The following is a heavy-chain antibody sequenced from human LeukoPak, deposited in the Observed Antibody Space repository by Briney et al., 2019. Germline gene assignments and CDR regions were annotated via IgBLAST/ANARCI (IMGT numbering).Heavy chain of an antibody. CDR3: ARVFRAIFGVVIPSPFDP. CDR1: GYTFTSYG. CDR2: ISAYNGNT. J-gene: IGHJ5*02. Sequence: SVKVSCKASGYTFTSYGISWVRQAPGQGLEWMGWISAYNGNTNYAQKLQGRVTMTTDTSTSTAYMELRSLRSDDTAVYYCARVFRAIFGVVIPSPFDPWGQGTLVTVSS. V-gene: IGHV1-18*01. D-gene: IGHD3-3*01.